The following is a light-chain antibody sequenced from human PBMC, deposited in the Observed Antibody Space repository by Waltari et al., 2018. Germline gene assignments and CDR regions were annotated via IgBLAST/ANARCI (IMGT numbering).Light chain of an antibody. CDR3: SSYAGSNTYI. CDR1: SSDIGGFNY. J-gene: IGLJ2*01. V-gene: IGLV2-11*01. CDR2: DVS. Sequence: QAALTQPPSVSGSPGQSVTISCTGTSSDIGGFNYVSWYQQHPDKAPKFMIYDVSKRPSGVSDRFSGSKSGYTASLTISGLQAEDEADYYCSSYAGSNTYIFGGGTRLTVL.